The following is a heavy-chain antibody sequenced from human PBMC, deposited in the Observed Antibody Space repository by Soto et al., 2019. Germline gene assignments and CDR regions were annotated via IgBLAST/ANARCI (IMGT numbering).Heavy chain of an antibody. CDR3: ARRHFWVRENLDGMDV. CDR1: GYSFTNYW. Sequence: PGESLKISCKGSGYSFTNYWISWVRQMPGKGLEWMGRIDPSGSYTNYSPSFQGHVTISADKSISTAYLQWSSLKASDTAMYYCARRHFWVRENLDGMDVWGQGTTVTVSS. V-gene: IGHV5-10-1*01. CDR2: IDPSGSYT. D-gene: IGHD3-10*01. J-gene: IGHJ6*02.